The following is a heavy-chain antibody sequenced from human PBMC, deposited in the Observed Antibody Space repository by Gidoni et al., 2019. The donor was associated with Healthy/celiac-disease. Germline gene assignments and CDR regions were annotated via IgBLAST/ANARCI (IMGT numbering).Heavy chain of an antibody. CDR3: AREGMAAASDY. Sequence: QVQLVESGGGVVQPGRSLRLSCAASGFTFSSDGMHWVRQATGKGLEWVAVIWYDGSNKYYADSVKGRFTISRDNSKNTLYLQMNSLRAEDTAVYYCAREGMAAASDYWGQGTLVTVSS. J-gene: IGHJ4*02. CDR2: IWYDGSNK. V-gene: IGHV3-33*01. D-gene: IGHD6-25*01. CDR1: GFTFSSDG.